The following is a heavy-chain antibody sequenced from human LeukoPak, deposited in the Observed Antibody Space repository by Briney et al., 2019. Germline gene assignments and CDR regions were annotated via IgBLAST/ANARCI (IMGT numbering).Heavy chain of an antibody. V-gene: IGHV3-33*01. D-gene: IGHD4-17*01. Sequence: GGSLRLSCAASGFTFSSYGMHWVRQAPGKGLEWVAVIWYDGSNKYYADSVKGRFTISRDNAKNSLYLQMNSLRAEDTAVYYCARGYDYGDLEIPLGYWGQGTLVTVSS. J-gene: IGHJ4*02. CDR1: GFTFSSYG. CDR3: ARGYDYGDLEIPLGY. CDR2: IWYDGSNK.